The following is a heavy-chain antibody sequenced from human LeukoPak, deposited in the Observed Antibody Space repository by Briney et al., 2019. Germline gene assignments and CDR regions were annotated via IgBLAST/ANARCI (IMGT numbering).Heavy chain of an antibody. CDR1: GFTFSSYS. D-gene: IGHD3-10*01. J-gene: IGHJ5*02. CDR3: AKDRGGSDHYNRFDP. CDR2: ISSSSSTI. Sequence: PGGSLRLSCAASGFTFSSYSMNWVHQAPGKGLEWVSYISSSSSTIYYADSVKGRSTISRDNAKNSLYLQMNSLRAEDTAVYYCAKDRGGSDHYNRFDPWGQGTLVTVSS. V-gene: IGHV3-48*01.